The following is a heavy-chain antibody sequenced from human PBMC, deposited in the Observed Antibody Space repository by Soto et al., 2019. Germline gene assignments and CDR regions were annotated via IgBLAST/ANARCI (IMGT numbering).Heavy chain of an antibody. CDR3: ARAYGDYIRYFHH. V-gene: IGHV3-NL1*01. Sequence: QVQLVESGGGVVQPGRSLRLSCAASGFTFSSYGMHWVRQAPGKGLEWVAVIYSGGTTYYADSVKGRFTISRDNSKNTLYLEMNSLRAEDTAVYYCARAYGDYIRYFHHWGQGTLVTVSS. CDR2: IYSGGTT. J-gene: IGHJ1*01. D-gene: IGHD4-17*01. CDR1: GFTFSSYG.